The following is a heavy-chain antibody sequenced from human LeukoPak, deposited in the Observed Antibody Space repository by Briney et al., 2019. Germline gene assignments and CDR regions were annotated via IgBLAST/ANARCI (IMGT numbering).Heavy chain of an antibody. CDR2: IRYSGRAT. Sequence: PGGSLRLSCATSGFTFSNYAMSWVRQAPGKGLEWPAAIRYSGRATYYADSVEGRFTISSDNSKNALYLQMNNLRAEDTAVYATLGVNTVTLPSDVYWGQGTLVTVSS. V-gene: IGHV3-23*01. CDR1: GFTFSNYA. D-gene: IGHD4-17*01. CDR3: LGVNTVTLPSDVY. J-gene: IGHJ4*02.